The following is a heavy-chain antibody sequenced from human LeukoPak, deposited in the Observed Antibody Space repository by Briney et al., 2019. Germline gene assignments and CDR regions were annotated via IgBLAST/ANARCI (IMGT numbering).Heavy chain of an antibody. Sequence: GPQLKISCKASGGPFSSYAISWVRPAPGQGLGWMGGIIPIIGTANYAQKFQGRVTITADESTCTTYLEPRSPRSENPGHTSFARDDCSSTSCYTMDDAFDIWGQGTMVTVSS. CDR3: ARDDCSSTSCYTMDDAFDI. CDR1: GGPFSSYA. D-gene: IGHD2-2*02. CDR2: IIPIIGTA. J-gene: IGHJ3*02. V-gene: IGHV1-69*13.